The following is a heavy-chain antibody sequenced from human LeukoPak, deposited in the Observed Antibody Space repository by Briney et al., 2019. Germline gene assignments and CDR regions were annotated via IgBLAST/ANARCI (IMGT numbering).Heavy chain of an antibody. CDR2: INHSGST. Sequence: SETLSLTCAVYGGSFSGYYWSWIRQPPGKGLEWIGEINHSGSTNYNPSLKSRVTISVDTSKNQFSLKLSSVTAADTAVYYCARSPLEPDSSGDFDYWGQGTLVTVSS. CDR3: ARSPLEPDSSGDFDY. CDR1: GGSFSGYY. D-gene: IGHD3-22*01. V-gene: IGHV4-34*01. J-gene: IGHJ4*02.